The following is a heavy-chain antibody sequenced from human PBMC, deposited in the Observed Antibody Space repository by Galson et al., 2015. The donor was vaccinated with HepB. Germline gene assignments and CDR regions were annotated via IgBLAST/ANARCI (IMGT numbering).Heavy chain of an antibody. D-gene: IGHD2-15*01. CDR2: IYSGGST. CDR1: GFTVSSNY. J-gene: IGHJ4*02. Sequence: SLRLSCAASGFTVSSNYMSWVRQAPGKGLEWVSVIYSGGSTYYADSVKGRFTISRHNSKNTLYLQMNSLRAEDTAVYYCARTLGYCSGGSCYFDYWGQGTLVTVSS. CDR3: ARTLGYCSGGSCYFDY. V-gene: IGHV3-53*04.